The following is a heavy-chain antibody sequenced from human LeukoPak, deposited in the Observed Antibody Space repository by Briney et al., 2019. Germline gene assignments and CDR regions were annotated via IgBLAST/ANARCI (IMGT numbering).Heavy chain of an antibody. CDR2: IIPIFGTA. CDR1: GYTFTSYY. CDR3: ARPDEDRGYSYGYNY. Sequence: SVKVSCKASGYTFTSYYMHWVRQAPGQGLEWMGGIIPIFGTANYAQKFQGRVTITADESTSTAYMELSSLRSEDTAVYYCARPDEDRGYSYGYNYWGQGTLVTVSS. V-gene: IGHV1-69*13. J-gene: IGHJ4*02. D-gene: IGHD5-18*01.